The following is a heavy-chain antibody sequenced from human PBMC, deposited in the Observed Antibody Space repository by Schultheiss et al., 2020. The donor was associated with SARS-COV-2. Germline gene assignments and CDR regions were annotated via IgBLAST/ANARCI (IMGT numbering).Heavy chain of an antibody. Sequence: GGSLRLSCAASGFTFSSYAMSWVRQAPGKGLEYVSAISSNGGSTYYANSVKGRFTISRDNSKNTLYLQMGSLRAEDMAVYYCAREGHIVGATETPAFDIWGQGTMVTVSS. D-gene: IGHD1-26*01. CDR2: ISSNGGST. CDR1: GFTFSSYA. J-gene: IGHJ3*02. V-gene: IGHV3-64*01. CDR3: AREGHIVGATETPAFDI.